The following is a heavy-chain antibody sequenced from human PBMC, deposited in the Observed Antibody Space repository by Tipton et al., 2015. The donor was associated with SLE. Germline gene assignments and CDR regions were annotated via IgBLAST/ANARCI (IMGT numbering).Heavy chain of an antibody. CDR1: GGSFSGYY. D-gene: IGHD1/OR15-1a*01. Sequence: TLSLTCAVYGGSFSGYYWNWIRQPPGKGLEWIGEINHSGSTNYNPSLKSRVSISVDTSKKEVSLKMSSVTAADTAVYFCAKEQRLEYTFDAFTIWGQGAMVTVSA. CDR3: AKEQRLEYTFDAFTI. J-gene: IGHJ3*02. CDR2: INHSGST. V-gene: IGHV4-34*01.